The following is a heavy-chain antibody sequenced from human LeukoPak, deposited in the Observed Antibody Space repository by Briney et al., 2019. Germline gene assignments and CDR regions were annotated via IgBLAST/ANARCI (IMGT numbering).Heavy chain of an antibody. D-gene: IGHD2-15*01. CDR2: IFTSGTT. Sequence: PSETLFLTCTVSGGSISSSYWSWIRQPAGKGLEWIGRIFTSGTTEYNPSLKSRVTMSVDTSKNQFSLKLTSVTAADTAVYYCARARRIFGVVVVAATSFAYWGQGTLVTVSS. J-gene: IGHJ4*02. CDR3: ARARRIFGVVVVAATSFAY. V-gene: IGHV4-4*07. CDR1: GGSISSSY.